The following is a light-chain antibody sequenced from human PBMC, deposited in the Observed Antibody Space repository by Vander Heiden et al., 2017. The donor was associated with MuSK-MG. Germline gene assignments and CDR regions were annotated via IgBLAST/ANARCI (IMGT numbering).Light chain of an antibody. J-gene: IGKJ4*01. Sequence: EIVLTQSPATLSLSPGERATLSCRASQSVSSLLAWYKQKPGQTPRLLIYDISKRATGIPARFSGSGSGTDFTLTISSLEPEDFAVYYCQQRINWPLTFGGGTKVEIK. CDR3: QQRINWPLT. CDR1: QSVSSL. CDR2: DIS. V-gene: IGKV3-11*01.